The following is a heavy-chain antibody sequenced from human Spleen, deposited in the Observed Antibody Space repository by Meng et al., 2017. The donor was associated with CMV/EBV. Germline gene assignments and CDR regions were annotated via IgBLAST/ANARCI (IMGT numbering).Heavy chain of an antibody. V-gene: IGHV4-31*02. CDR2: IYYSGST. J-gene: IGHJ4*02. CDR1: ISSGGYY. CDR3: ARGRRDFWSGYPTQDFDY. D-gene: IGHD3-3*01. Sequence: ISSGGYYWSWIRQHPGKGLEWIGYIYYSGSTYYNPSLKSRVTISVDTSKNQFSLKLSSVTAADTAVYYCARGRRDFWSGYPTQDFDYWGQGTLVTVSS.